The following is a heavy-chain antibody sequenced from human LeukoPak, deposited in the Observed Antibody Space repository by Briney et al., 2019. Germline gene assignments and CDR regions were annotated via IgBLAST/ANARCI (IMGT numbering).Heavy chain of an antibody. CDR2: ISYDGNNK. CDR3: ATKTPFAVAPRG. Sequence: GGSLRLSCAAPGFTFSDFGMHWVRQAPGRGLEWVAVISYDGNNKYYVDSVKGRFTISRDNSRNTLYLQMNSLRPEDTAVYYCATKTPFAVAPRGWGQGTLVTVSS. J-gene: IGHJ4*02. CDR1: GFTFSDFG. D-gene: IGHD6-19*01. V-gene: IGHV3-30*03.